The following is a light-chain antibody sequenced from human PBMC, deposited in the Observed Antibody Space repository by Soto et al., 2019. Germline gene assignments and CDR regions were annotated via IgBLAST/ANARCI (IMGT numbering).Light chain of an antibody. V-gene: IGKV3-11*01. J-gene: IGKJ5*01. CDR1: RSVRSY. CDR3: QQRYSWPPIT. CDR2: DAS. Sequence: EIVLTQSPATLSLSPGERATLSCRASRSVRSYLAWYQQKPGQAPRLLIYDASNRAAGIPARFSGSGSETDFTLTISNLEHEDFAFYYWQQRYSWPPITFGHGTRLEIK.